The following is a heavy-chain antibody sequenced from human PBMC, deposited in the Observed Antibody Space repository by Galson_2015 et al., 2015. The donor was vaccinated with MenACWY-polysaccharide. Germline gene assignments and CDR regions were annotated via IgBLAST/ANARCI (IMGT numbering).Heavy chain of an antibody. CDR3: ARVIRRKYSYSDN. D-gene: IGHD4-11*01. CDR1: GYTFTNYD. CDR2: MNPNSGNT. Sequence: SVKVSCKASGYTFTNYDINWVRQAPGQGLEWMGRMNPNSGNTGYAQKFQGRVTITRDTSISTAYMELRSLRYEDTAVYYCARVIRRKYSYSDNRGPGALVSVSS. J-gene: IGHJ4*02. V-gene: IGHV1-8*01.